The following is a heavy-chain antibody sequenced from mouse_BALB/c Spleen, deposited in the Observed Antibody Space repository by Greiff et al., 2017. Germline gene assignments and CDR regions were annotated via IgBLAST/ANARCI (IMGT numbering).Heavy chain of an antibody. CDR3: ARHDDCDGYYAMDY. D-gene: IGHD2-4*01. CDR1: GFTFSSYG. V-gene: IGHV5-6*01. Sequence: EVQRVESGGDLVKPGGSLKLSCAASGFTFSSYGMSWVRQTPDKRLEWVATISSGGSYTYYPDSVKGRFTISRDNAKNTLYLQMSSLKSEDTAMYYCARHDDCDGYYAMDYWGQGTSVTVSS. CDR2: ISSGGSYT. J-gene: IGHJ4*01.